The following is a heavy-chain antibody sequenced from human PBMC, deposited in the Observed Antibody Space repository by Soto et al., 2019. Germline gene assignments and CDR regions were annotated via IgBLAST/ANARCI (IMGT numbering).Heavy chain of an antibody. CDR3: ARHISYYFDY. CDR1: GGSISSSSYY. V-gene: IGHV4-39*01. CDR2: IYYSGST. D-gene: IGHD2-2*01. J-gene: IGHJ4*02. Sequence: SETLSLTCTVSGGSISSSSYYWGWIRQPPGKGLEWIGSIYYSGSTYYNPSLKSRVTISVDTSKNQFSLKLSSVTAADTAVYYCARHISYYFDYWGQGTLVTVSS.